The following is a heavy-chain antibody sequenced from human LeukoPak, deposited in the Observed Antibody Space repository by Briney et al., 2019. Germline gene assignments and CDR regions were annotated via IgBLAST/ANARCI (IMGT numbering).Heavy chain of an antibody. CDR2: IYYSGST. CDR1: GGSISSSSYY. V-gene: IGHV4-39*01. D-gene: IGHD1-26*01. Sequence: SETLSLTCTVSGGSISSSSYYWGWIRQPPGKGLEWIGSIYYSGSTYYNPSLKSRVTISVDTSKNQFSLKLSSVTAADTAVYYCARGDVGADDAFDIWGQGTMVTVSS. J-gene: IGHJ3*02. CDR3: ARGDVGADDAFDI.